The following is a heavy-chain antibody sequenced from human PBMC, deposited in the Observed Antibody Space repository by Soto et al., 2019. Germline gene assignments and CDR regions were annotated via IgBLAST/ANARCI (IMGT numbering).Heavy chain of an antibody. V-gene: IGHV2-5*02. CDR3: AHRRELCFDY. Sequence: QITLKESGPPLVKPTQTLTLTCTFSGFSINSGAVGVGWIRQPPGEAPELLALIYWDDDKRYSASLKSRLTITKDTSKNQVVLTMTNMDPADTGTYYCAHRRELCFDYWGRGTLVPVSS. CDR2: IYWDDDK. CDR1: GFSINSGAVG. J-gene: IGHJ4*02. D-gene: IGHD3-16*01.